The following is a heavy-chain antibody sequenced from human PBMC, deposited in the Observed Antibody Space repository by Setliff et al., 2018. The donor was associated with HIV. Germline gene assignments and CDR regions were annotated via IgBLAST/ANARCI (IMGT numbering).Heavy chain of an antibody. V-gene: IGHV4-39*01. Sequence: PSETLSLTCTVSGGSIKSSSDYWGWIRQPPGKGLEWIGTIYYTGSTYYNPSLKSRVAISVDTSENQFSLKLNSVTAADTAVYYCARRGRDGVFIMFATGFDPWGQGALVTVSS. J-gene: IGHJ5*02. CDR1: GGSIKSSSDY. CDR2: IYYTGST. CDR3: ARRGRDGVFIMFATGFDP. D-gene: IGHD2-8*01.